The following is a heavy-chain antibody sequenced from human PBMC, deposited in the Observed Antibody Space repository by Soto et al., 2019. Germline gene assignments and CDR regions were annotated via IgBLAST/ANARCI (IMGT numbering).Heavy chain of an antibody. CDR3: ARQYYDILTGYYYFDY. CDR1: GHTFTSYA. V-gene: IGHV1-8*01. D-gene: IGHD3-9*01. J-gene: IGHJ4*02. CDR2: MNPNTGNR. Sequence: QVQLVQSGAEVKKPGASVKVSCKASGHTFTSYAINWVRQATGQGREWMGWMNPNTGNRGYAQKFQGRLTMTRDTSITTAYMQLSSLRSEDTAVYYCARQYYDILTGYYYFDYWGQGTLVTVSS.